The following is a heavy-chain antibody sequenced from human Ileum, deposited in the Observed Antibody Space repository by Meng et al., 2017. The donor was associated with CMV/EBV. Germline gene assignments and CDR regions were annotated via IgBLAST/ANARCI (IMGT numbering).Heavy chain of an antibody. CDR1: GDSVPSNSPA. CDR2: TYYRSKWYN. J-gene: IGHJ4*02. Sequence: SQTPSLTRAISGDSVPSNSPAWNWPRQSPSRGLDWLGRTYYRSKWYNDYAVSVKSRITINPDTSKNQFSLQLNSVTPGDTAVCCFSRGPLRGYSGYRSFDYWGQGTLVTVSS. D-gene: IGHD5-12*01. CDR3: SRGPLRGYSGYRSFDY. V-gene: IGHV6-1*01.